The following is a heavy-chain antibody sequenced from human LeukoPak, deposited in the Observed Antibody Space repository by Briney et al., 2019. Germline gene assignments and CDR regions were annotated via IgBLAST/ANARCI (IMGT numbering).Heavy chain of an antibody. CDR2: INHSGST. CDR1: GGSFSGYY. J-gene: IGHJ4*02. CDR3: ARQYYGSGSPIGD. Sequence: SETLSLTCAVYGGSFSGYYWSWIRQPPGKGLEWIGEINHSGSTNYNPSLKSRVTISVDTSKNQFFLKLSSVTAADTAVYYCARQYYGSGSPIGDWGQGTLVTVSS. V-gene: IGHV4-34*01. D-gene: IGHD3-10*01.